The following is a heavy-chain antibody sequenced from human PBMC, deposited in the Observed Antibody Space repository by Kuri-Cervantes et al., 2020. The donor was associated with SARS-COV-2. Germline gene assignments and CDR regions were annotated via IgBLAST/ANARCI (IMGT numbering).Heavy chain of an antibody. CDR2: IYYSGST. CDR3: ARGGYDYVWGSYRYGMDV. V-gene: IGHV4-31*03. Sequence: SLTLSCTVSGGSISSGGYYWSWIRQHPGKGLEWIGYIYYSGSTYYNPSLKSRVTISVDTSKNQFSLKLSSVTAADTAVYYCARGGYDYVWGSYRYGMDVWGQGTTVTVSS. D-gene: IGHD3-16*02. CDR1: GGSISSGGYY. J-gene: IGHJ6*02.